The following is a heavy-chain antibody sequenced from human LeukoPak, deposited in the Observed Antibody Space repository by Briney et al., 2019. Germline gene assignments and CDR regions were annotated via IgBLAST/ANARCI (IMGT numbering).Heavy chain of an antibody. Sequence: PSETLSLTCAVYGGSFSGYYWSWIRQPPGKGLEWIGEINHSGSTNYNPSLKSRVTISVDTSKNQFSLKLSSVTAADTAVYYCARTIAVAGIYFVSYYYYYMDVWGKGTTVTISS. CDR2: INHSGST. CDR1: GGSFSGYY. V-gene: IGHV4-34*01. D-gene: IGHD6-19*01. CDR3: ARTIAVAGIYFVSYYYYYMDV. J-gene: IGHJ6*03.